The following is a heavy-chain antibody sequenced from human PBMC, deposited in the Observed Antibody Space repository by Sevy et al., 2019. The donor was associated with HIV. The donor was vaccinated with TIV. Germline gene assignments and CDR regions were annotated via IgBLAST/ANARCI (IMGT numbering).Heavy chain of an antibody. V-gene: IGHV3-74*01. J-gene: IGHJ5*02. D-gene: IGHD6-19*01. CDR2: LNGDGSSA. CDR1: GFTFSSHW. CDR3: TRGRSGTYGWFDP. Sequence: GGSLRLSCAASGFTFSSHWMHWGRQAPGKGLVWVSRLNGDGSSASYADFVKGRFTISRDNGKNTVYLQISSLTADDTAVYYCTRGRSGTYGWFDPWGQGTLVTVSS.